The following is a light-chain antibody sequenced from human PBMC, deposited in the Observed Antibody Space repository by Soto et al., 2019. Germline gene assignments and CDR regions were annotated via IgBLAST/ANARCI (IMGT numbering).Light chain of an antibody. CDR3: QHYKMYSPWT. J-gene: IGKJ1*01. V-gene: IGKV1-5*01. CDR1: QSITTW. Sequence: DIQMTQSPSTLSASVGDRVTITCRASQSITTWLAWYQQRPGKAPKLLIYDVSSLQSGVSSRFSGSGSGTEFTLTISSLQPDDFATYYCQHYKMYSPWTCGQGTKVDIK. CDR2: DVS.